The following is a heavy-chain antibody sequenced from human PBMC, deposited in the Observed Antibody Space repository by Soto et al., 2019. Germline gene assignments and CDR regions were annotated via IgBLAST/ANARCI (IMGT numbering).Heavy chain of an antibody. Sequence: EVQLVESGGGLVQPGGSLRLSCAASGFTFSSYWMSWVRQAPGKGLERVANIKQDESEKYYVDSVKGRFTISRDNAKNTPNLQKNTLTAEDTAVYYCARDPKIVGSTHGGYYNYSGMHVWGHGTTVTVSS. CDR1: GFTFSSYW. CDR2: IKQDESEK. CDR3: ARDPKIVGSTHGGYYNYSGMHV. V-gene: IGHV3-7*01. D-gene: IGHD1-26*01. J-gene: IGHJ6*02.